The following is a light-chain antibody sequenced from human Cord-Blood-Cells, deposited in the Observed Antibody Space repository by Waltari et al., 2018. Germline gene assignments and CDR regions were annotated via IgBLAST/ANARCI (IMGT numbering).Light chain of an antibody. CDR2: DAS. CDR3: QQRSNWPPYT. CDR1: QSVSSY. Sequence: EIVLPQSPASLSSSPGEGATLPCRASQSVSSYFAWYQQKPGQAPRLLIYDASNRATGIPARFSGSGSGTDFTLTISSLEPEDFAVYYCQQRSNWPPYTFGQGTKLEIK. J-gene: IGKJ2*01. V-gene: IGKV3-11*01.